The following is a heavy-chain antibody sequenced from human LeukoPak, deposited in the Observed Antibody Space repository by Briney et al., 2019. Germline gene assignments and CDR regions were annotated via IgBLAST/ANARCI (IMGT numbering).Heavy chain of an antibody. CDR3: ARASGFWSGYSFNYFDY. CDR2: IYTSGST. V-gene: IGHV4-4*07. Sequence: SEPLSLTCTVSGGSISSYYWSWIRQPAGKGLEWIGRIYTSGSTNYNPSLKSRVTMSVDTSKNQFSLKLSSVTAADTAVYYCARASGFWSGYSFNYFDYWGQGTLVTVSS. CDR1: GGSISSYY. J-gene: IGHJ4*02. D-gene: IGHD3-3*01.